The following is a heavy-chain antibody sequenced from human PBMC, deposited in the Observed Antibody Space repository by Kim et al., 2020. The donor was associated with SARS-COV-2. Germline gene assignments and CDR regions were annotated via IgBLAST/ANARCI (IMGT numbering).Heavy chain of an antibody. CDR3: ARGFDGFPGELPDYYDSSGYNKGYYYYGMDV. V-gene: IGHV4-34*01. Sequence: SETLSLTCAVYGGSFSGYYWSWIRQPPGKGLEWIGEINHSGSTNYNPSLKSRVTISVDTSKNQFSLKLSSVTAADTAVYYCARGFDGFPGELPDYYDSSGYNKGYYYYGMDVWGQGTTVTVSS. D-gene: IGHD3-22*01. J-gene: IGHJ6*02. CDR1: GGSFSGYY. CDR2: INHSGST.